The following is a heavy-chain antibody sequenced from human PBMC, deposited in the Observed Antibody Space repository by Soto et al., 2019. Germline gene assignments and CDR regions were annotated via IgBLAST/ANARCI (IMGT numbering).Heavy chain of an antibody. CDR1: GFAFSDYS. Sequence: QAGGSLRLSCEACGFAFSDYSITWVRQAPGKGLEYVSGITGSGGLSFYADSVRGRFTVSRDNSKNTVYLQMNNLRLDDTAVYYCANGSGLGELWGPGTLVT. J-gene: IGHJ4*02. CDR3: ANGSGLGEL. V-gene: IGHV3-23*01. CDR2: ITGSGGLS. D-gene: IGHD4-17*01.